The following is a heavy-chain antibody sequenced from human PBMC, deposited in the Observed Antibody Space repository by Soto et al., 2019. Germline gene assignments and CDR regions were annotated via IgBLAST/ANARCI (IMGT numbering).Heavy chain of an antibody. CDR1: GFTFSNYA. V-gene: IGHV3-23*01. CDR3: AREYTYGDY. D-gene: IGHD5-18*01. Sequence: EVQLLESGGNLVQPGGSLRLSCAASGFTFSNYAMSWVRQAPGKGLEWVSGISSRGGGTYYIDSVKGRFTISRDNSKNTLYLQMNSLRAEDTAIYYCAREYTYGDYWGQGTLVTVSS. CDR2: ISSRGGGT. J-gene: IGHJ4*02.